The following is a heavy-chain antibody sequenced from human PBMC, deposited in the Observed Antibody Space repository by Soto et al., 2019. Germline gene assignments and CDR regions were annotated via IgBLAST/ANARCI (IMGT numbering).Heavy chain of an antibody. Sequence: EASVKVSCKASGYSFATYGFSWVRQAPGQGLECVGWISAHNGDTHYSQKFQGRVTLTTDTSTNTGYMELGSLTSDDTAVYFCATEPIYYNDGSGYYPLGHWGQGTLVTVSS. CDR2: ISAHNGDT. CDR1: GYSFATYG. J-gene: IGHJ4*02. D-gene: IGHD3-22*01. V-gene: IGHV1-18*04. CDR3: ATEPIYYNDGSGYYPLGH.